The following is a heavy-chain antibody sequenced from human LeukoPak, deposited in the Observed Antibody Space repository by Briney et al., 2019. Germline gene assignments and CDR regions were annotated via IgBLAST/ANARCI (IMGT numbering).Heavy chain of an antibody. J-gene: IGHJ5*02. Sequence: ASVKVSCKAPGYTFTGYYMHWVRQAPGQGLEWMGWINPNSGGTNYAQKFQGWVTMTRDTSISTAYMELSRLRSDDTAVYYCARGDVLRYFGGSGFDPWGQGTLVTVSS. CDR3: ARGDVLRYFGGSGFDP. CDR2: INPNSGGT. D-gene: IGHD3-9*01. CDR1: GYTFTGYY. V-gene: IGHV1-2*04.